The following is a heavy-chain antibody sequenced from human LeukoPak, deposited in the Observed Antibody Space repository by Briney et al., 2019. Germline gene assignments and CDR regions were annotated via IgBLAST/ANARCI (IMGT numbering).Heavy chain of an antibody. D-gene: IGHD1-1*01. Sequence: SETLSLTCTVSGFSISSDYYWGWIRQPPGKGLEWIGSIYSGGTTYFNPSLKSRVTISVDTPKNQFSLRLSSVTAADTAVYYCATTARHCSDYWGQGTLVTVSS. V-gene: IGHV4-38-2*02. CDR2: IYSGGTT. J-gene: IGHJ4*02. CDR3: ATTARHCSDY. CDR1: GFSISSDYY.